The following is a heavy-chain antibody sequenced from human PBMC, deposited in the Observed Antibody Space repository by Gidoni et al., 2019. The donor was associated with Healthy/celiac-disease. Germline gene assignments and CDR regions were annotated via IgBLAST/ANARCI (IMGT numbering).Heavy chain of an antibody. J-gene: IGHJ6*03. CDR2: IRYDGSNK. CDR3: AKGGGTTRGYYMDV. CDR1: GFTFSSDG. Sequence: QVQLVESGGGVVQPGGSLRLSCAASGFTFSSDGMHWVRQAPGKGLEWVAFIRYDGSNKYYADSVKGRFTISRDNSKNTLYLQMNSLRAEDTAVYYCAKGGGTTRGYYMDVWGKGTTVTVSS. D-gene: IGHD1-7*01. V-gene: IGHV3-30*02.